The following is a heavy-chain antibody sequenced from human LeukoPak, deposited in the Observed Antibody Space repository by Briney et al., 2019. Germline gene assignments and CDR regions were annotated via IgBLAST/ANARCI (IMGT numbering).Heavy chain of an antibody. J-gene: IGHJ3*02. D-gene: IGHD2-2*01. CDR3: ARATGSSDIVVVPADDAFDI. CDR1: GGSISSYY. CDR2: IYTSGGA. Sequence: SETLSLTCAVSGGSISSYYWSGIRQPAGKGLEWIGRIYTSGGANYNPSLKSRVTMSVDTSKNQFSLKLSSVTAADTAVYYCARATGSSDIVVVPADDAFDIWGQGTMVTVSS. V-gene: IGHV4-4*07.